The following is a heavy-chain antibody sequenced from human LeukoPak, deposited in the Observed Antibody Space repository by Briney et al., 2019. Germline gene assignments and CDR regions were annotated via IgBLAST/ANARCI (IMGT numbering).Heavy chain of an antibody. V-gene: IGHV4-34*01. CDR3: ARRLTQYDCFDP. CDR1: GGSFSGYY. CDR2: INHSGST. D-gene: IGHD2-2*01. J-gene: IGHJ5*02. Sequence: SETLSLTCAVYGGSFSGYYGSWIRQPPGKGLEWIGEINHSGSTNYNPSLKSRVTISVDTSKNQFSLHLNSVTPEDTAVYYCARRLTQYDCFDPWGQGILVTVSS.